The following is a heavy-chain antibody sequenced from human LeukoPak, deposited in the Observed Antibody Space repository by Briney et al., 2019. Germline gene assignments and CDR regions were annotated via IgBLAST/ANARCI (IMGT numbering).Heavy chain of an antibody. J-gene: IGHJ2*01. CDR1: ELSFSSYW. D-gene: IGHD2-21*01. CDR3: ARSKGGAHTGDFDL. CDR2: ITPDGSST. Sequence: GGSLRLSCAASELSFSSYWMHWVRQAPGKGLVWVSRITPDGSSTNSADSVKGRFTISRDNAKNTLYLQMNTLSADDTAVYYCARSKGGAHTGDFDLWGRGTLVTVSS. V-gene: IGHV3-74*01.